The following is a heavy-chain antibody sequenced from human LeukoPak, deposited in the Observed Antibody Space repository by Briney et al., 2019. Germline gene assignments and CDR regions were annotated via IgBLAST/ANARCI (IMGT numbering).Heavy chain of an antibody. V-gene: IGHV1-18*01. Sequence: APVKVSCKASGYTFTSYGISWVRQAPGQGLEWMGWISAYNGNTNYAQKLQGRVTMTTDTSTSTAYMELRSLRSDDTAVYYCARILLPSITIFGVADDYYYMDVWGKGTTVTVSS. CDR1: GYTFTSYG. CDR3: ARILLPSITIFGVADDYYYMDV. CDR2: ISAYNGNT. J-gene: IGHJ6*03. D-gene: IGHD3-3*01.